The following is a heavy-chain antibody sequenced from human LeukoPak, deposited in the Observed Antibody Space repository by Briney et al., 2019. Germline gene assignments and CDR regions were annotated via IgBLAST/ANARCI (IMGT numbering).Heavy chain of an antibody. D-gene: IGHD2-8*02. CDR2: ISSSSSYI. CDR3: ATEVVVYDSFDY. J-gene: IGHJ4*02. Sequence: KTGGSLRLSCAASGFTFSSYSVNWVRQAPGKGLEWVSSISSSSSYIYYADSVKGRFTISRDNAKNSLYLQMNSLRAEDTAVYYCATEVVVYDSFDYWGRGTLVTVSS. CDR1: GFTFSSYS. V-gene: IGHV3-21*01.